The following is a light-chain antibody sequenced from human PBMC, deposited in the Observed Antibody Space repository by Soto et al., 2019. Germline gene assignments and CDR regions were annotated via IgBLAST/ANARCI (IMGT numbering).Light chain of an antibody. V-gene: IGKV3-15*01. CDR1: QSVGSN. J-gene: IGKJ2*01. Sequence: EIVMTQSPATLSVSPGERASHSCRASQSVGSNLAWYQQTAGQAPRLLIYGASTRATGIPGRFSGSGSGTEFTLTISSLQSEDVAVYSCQQYTNWPYTFGKGTKLEIK. CDR3: QQYTNWPYT. CDR2: GAS.